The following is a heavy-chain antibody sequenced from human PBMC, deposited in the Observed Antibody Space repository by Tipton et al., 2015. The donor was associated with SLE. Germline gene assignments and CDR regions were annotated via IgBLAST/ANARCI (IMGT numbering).Heavy chain of an antibody. Sequence: TLSLTCAVYGGSFSGYYWSWIRQPPGKGLEWIGEINHSGNTYYNPSLKSRVTISVDRSKNQFSLKLSSVTAADTAVYYCARTTVTTSDAFDIWGQGTMVTVSS. CDR2: INHSGNT. V-gene: IGHV4-34*01. J-gene: IGHJ3*02. D-gene: IGHD4-17*01. CDR1: GGSFSGYY. CDR3: ARTTVTTSDAFDI.